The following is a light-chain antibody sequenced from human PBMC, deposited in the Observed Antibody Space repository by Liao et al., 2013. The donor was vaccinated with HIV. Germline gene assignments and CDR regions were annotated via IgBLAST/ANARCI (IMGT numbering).Light chain of an antibody. Sequence: SYELTQPPSVSVSPGQTATIPCSGDKLGDKFACWYQQKPGQSPVVVIYQDFLRPSGIPERFSASNSGNTATLTISGTQPMDEADYFCQAWESSGDHFWVFGGGTKLTVL. J-gene: IGLJ3*02. CDR2: QDF. CDR1: KLGDKF. CDR3: QAWESSGDHFWV. V-gene: IGLV3-1*01.